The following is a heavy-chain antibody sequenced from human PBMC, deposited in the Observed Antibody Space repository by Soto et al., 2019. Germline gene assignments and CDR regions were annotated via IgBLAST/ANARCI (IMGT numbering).Heavy chain of an antibody. D-gene: IGHD5-12*01. CDR1: GFTVSNYG. V-gene: IGHV3-33*01. Sequence: QVQLVESGGGVVQPGGSLRLSCAASGFTVSNYGMHWVRQAPGKGLEWVAVIWYDGSNKYYRDSVKGRFTISRDNSKNTVDLQMSSLRGEDTAVYYCARGDAWTDEAFDIWGQGTMVTVSS. CDR3: ARGDAWTDEAFDI. J-gene: IGHJ3*02. CDR2: IWYDGSNK.